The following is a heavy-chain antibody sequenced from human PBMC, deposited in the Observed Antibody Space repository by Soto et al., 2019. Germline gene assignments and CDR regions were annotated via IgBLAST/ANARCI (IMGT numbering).Heavy chain of an antibody. J-gene: IGHJ3*02. CDR1: GFTFDDYA. D-gene: IGHD6-13*01. CDR2: ISWNSGSI. V-gene: IGHV3-9*01. CDR3: AKEDSSSPWDAFDI. Sequence: DVQLVESGGGLVQPGRSLRLSCAASGFTFDDYAMHWVRQAPGKGLEWVSGISWNSGSIGYADSVKGRFTISRDNAKNSLYLQMNSLRAEDTALYYCAKEDSSSPWDAFDIWGQGTMVTVSS.